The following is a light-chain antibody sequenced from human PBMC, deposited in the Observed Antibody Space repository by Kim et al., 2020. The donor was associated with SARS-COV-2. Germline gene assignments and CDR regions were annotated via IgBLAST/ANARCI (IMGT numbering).Light chain of an antibody. J-gene: IGKJ4*01. Sequence: DIQMTQSPSTLSASVGDTVTITCRASQSITAGLAWYQQKPGKAPKLLIYLVSNLDYGVPSRFSGSGSGTQFTLTISSLQPDDFATYYCQQHNGYFGGGTKVDIK. CDR1: QSITAG. CDR2: LVS. V-gene: IGKV1-5*01. CDR3: QQHNGY.